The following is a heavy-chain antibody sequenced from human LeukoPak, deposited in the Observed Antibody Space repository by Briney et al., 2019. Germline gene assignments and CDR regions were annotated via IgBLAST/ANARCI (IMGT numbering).Heavy chain of an antibody. CDR2: ISYDGSNK. D-gene: IGHD4-17*01. CDR1: GFTFSSYA. CDR3: ARDPDYGGYPNFDY. J-gene: IGHJ4*02. Sequence: GGSLRLSCAASGFTFSSYAMHWVRQAPGKGLEWVAVISYDGSNKYYADSVKGRFTISRDNPKNTLYLQMNSLRAEDTAVYYCARDPDYGGYPNFDYWGQGTLVTVSS. V-gene: IGHV3-30*04.